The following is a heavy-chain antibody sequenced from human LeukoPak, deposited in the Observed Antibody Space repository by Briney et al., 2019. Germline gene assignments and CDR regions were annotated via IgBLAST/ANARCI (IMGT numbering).Heavy chain of an antibody. CDR3: ARDVGVTGIPLDY. Sequence: GGSLRLSCAASGFPFTSYAIHWVRQAPGKGLEWVAIVSANGFDKYYGDSMRARFTISRDNSKNTVYLQMSSLRVEDTALYFCARDVGVTGIPLDYWGPGTLVTVSS. CDR1: GFPFTSYA. V-gene: IGHV3-30*04. J-gene: IGHJ4*02. CDR2: VSANGFDK. D-gene: IGHD1-20*01.